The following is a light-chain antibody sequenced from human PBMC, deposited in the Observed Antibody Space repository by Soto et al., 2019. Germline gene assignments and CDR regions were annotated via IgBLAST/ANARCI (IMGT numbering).Light chain of an antibody. CDR1: QSVDSNY. CDR3: QQYGSSSWT. V-gene: IGKV3-20*01. CDR2: GAS. Sequence: EIVLTQSPGTLSLSPGERATLSCRASQSVDSNYLAWYQQKRGQAPRILIFGASGRATGIPDRFSSSGSVTDFTRNISSLEPEDFAVYYCQQYGSSSWTFGQGTKVEFK. J-gene: IGKJ1*01.